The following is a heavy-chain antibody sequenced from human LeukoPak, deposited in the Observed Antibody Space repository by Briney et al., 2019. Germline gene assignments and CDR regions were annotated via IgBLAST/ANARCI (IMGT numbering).Heavy chain of an antibody. J-gene: IGHJ4*02. CDR1: GGSISGHF. CDR2: VSYSGDT. Sequence: SETLSLTCTVSGGSISGHFWSWIRQPPGKGLEWIGFVSYSGDTNYSPSSNGRVTISLDTSKSQFSLNLNSVTAADTAVYFCARGGASSRYFGYWGQGTLVTVSS. V-gene: IGHV4-59*11. CDR3: ARGGASSRYFGY. D-gene: IGHD1-26*01.